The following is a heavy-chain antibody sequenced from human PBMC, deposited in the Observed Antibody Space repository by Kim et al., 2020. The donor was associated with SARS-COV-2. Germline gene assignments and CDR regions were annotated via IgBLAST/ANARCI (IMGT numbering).Heavy chain of an antibody. CDR2: IYHSGST. CDR1: GYSISSGYY. J-gene: IGHJ6*02. Sequence: SETLSLTCTVSGYSISSGYYWGWIRQPPGKGLEWIGSIYHSGSTYYNPSLKSRVTISVDTSKNQFSLKLSSVTAADTAVYYCARGGGVDSSWPYYYYYYGMDVWGQGTTVTVSS. V-gene: IGHV4-38-2*02. D-gene: IGHD6-13*01. CDR3: ARGGGVDSSWPYYYYYYGMDV.